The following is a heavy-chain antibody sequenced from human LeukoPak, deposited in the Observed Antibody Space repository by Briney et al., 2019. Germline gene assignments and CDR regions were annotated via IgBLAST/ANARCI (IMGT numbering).Heavy chain of an antibody. CDR2: IGSRGNTL. J-gene: IGHJ3*02. CDR3: ARVPESEDTFESALDI. V-gene: IGHV3-48*03. D-gene: IGHD3-16*01. Sequence: GGSLRLSCAVSGFTFSNYEMNWVRQAPGKGLEWVSYIGSRGNTLYYTDSVRGRFTISRDNARNSLYLQMNSLRVEDTAVYYCARVPESEDTFESALDIWGLGTMVTVSS. CDR1: GFTFSNYE.